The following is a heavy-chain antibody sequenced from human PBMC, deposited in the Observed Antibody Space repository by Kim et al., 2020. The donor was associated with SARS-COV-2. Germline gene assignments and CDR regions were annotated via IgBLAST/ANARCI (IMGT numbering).Heavy chain of an antibody. J-gene: IGHJ6*02. CDR2: ISAYNGNT. V-gene: IGHV1-18*04. D-gene: IGHD6-19*01. Sequence: ASVKVSCKASGYTFTSYGISWVRQAPGQGLEWMGWISAYNGNTNYAQKLQGRVTMTTDTSTSTAYMELRSLRSDDTAVYYCARDRWESSGWYGFYYYYGMDVWGQGTTVTVSS. CDR1: GYTFTSYG. CDR3: ARDRWESSGWYGFYYYYGMDV.